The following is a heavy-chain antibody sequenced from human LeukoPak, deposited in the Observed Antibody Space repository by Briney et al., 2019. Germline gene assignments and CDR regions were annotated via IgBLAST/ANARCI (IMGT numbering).Heavy chain of an antibody. V-gene: IGHV4-39*01. CDR3: ASPRGCSYGYFDY. CDR2: IYYRKNT. Sequence: SQTLSLTCTVSGGALSSSSAYWGWIRQPPGKGLEWIGSIYYRKNTYYNPSLRSRVTISADTSKNQFSLTLGSVSATDTAVYYCASPRGCSYGYFDYWGQGTLVTVSS. CDR1: GGALSSSSAY. D-gene: IGHD5-18*01. J-gene: IGHJ4*01.